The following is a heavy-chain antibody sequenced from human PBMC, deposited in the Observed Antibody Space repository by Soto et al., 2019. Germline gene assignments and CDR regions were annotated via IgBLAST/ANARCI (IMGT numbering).Heavy chain of an antibody. CDR1: GYTFTNYG. CDR3: ARVPTDSSGYYKYYFDY. V-gene: IGHV1-18*04. CDR2: INPYNGNT. Sequence: GASVKVSFKASGYTFTNYGVIWLRQAPGQGLEWMGWINPYNGNTNYAQKVQGRVTMTTDTSTSTAYMELRSLRSDDTAVYYCARVPTDSSGYYKYYFDYWGQGTLVTVSS. D-gene: IGHD3-22*01. J-gene: IGHJ4*02.